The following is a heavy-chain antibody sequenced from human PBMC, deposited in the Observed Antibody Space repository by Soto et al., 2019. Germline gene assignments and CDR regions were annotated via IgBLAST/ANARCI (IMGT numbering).Heavy chain of an antibody. CDR1: GFTFSSYA. J-gene: IGHJ4*02. CDR2: ISGSGGST. V-gene: IGHV3-23*01. D-gene: IGHD3-9*01. CDR3: AKGRYSADWLLFFDY. Sequence: PGGSLRLSCAASGFTFSSYAMSWVRQAPGKGLEWVSAISGSGGSTYYADSVKGRFTISRDNSKNTLYLQMNSLRAEDTAIYYCAKGRYSADWLLFFDYWGQGTLVTVSS.